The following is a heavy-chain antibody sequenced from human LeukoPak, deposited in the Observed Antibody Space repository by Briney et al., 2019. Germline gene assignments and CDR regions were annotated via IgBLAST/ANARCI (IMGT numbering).Heavy chain of an antibody. CDR3: ARDDGGAFDY. V-gene: IGHV3-66*02. CDR2: IYSGGST. J-gene: IGHJ4*02. Sequence: GGSLRLSXAASGFTVSSNYMSRVRQAPGKGLEWVSVIYSGGSTYYADSVKGRFTISRDNSKNTLYLQMNSLRAEDTAVYYCARDDGGAFDYWGQGTLVTVSS. D-gene: IGHD4-23*01. CDR1: GFTVSSNY.